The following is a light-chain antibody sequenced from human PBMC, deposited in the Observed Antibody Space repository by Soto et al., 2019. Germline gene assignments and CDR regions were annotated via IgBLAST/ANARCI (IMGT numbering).Light chain of an antibody. V-gene: IGKV3-20*01. CDR2: DVS. Sequence: EIVLTQSPATLSLSPGERATLSCRASQSVSSYLAWYQQKPGQAPRLLIYDVSNRATGIPARFSGSGSGTDFTLSISRLEPEDFAVYYCQQYGSSPPRTFGQGTKVDIK. CDR1: QSVSSY. CDR3: QQYGSSPPRT. J-gene: IGKJ1*01.